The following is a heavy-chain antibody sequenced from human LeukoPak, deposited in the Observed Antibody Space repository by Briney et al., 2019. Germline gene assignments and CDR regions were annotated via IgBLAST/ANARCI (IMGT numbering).Heavy chain of an antibody. D-gene: IGHD6-6*01. J-gene: IGHJ4*02. CDR2: IIPILGIA. Sequence: SVKVSCKASGGTFSSYAISWVRQAPGQGLEWMGRIIPILGIANYAQKFQGRVTITADKSTSTAYMELSSLRSEDTAVYYCARYSSSLGGLGWGQGTLVTVSS. V-gene: IGHV1-69*04. CDR1: GGTFSSYA. CDR3: ARYSSSLGGLG.